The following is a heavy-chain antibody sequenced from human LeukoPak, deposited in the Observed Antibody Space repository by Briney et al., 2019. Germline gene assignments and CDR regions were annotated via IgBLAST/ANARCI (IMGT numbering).Heavy chain of an antibody. Sequence: GGSLGLSCAASGFTFSSYAMSWVRQAPGKGLEWVSAISGSGGSTYYADSVKGRFTISRDNSKNTLYLQMNSLRAEDTAVYYCAKVRGSSWNYSDWGQGTLVTVSS. V-gene: IGHV3-23*01. J-gene: IGHJ4*02. CDR3: AKVRGSSWNYSD. D-gene: IGHD6-13*01. CDR2: ISGSGGST. CDR1: GFTFSSYA.